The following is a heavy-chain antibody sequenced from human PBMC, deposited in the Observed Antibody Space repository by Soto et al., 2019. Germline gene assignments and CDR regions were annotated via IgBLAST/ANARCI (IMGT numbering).Heavy chain of an antibody. CDR3: ATVLEGADY. CDR2: IIPVFGAA. CDR1: GGTFSTYT. Sequence: QVQLVQSGAEVKKPGSSVKVSCKASGGTFSTYTINWVRQAPGQGLEWMGGIIPVFGAANYAQKFPGRVTITADESTSTAYMELSILRSDDTAVYYCATVLEGADYWGQGTLVTVSS. V-gene: IGHV1-69*01. D-gene: IGHD3-16*01. J-gene: IGHJ4*02.